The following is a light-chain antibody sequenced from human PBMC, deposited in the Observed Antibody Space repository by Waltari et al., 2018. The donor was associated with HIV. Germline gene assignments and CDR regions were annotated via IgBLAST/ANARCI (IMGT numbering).Light chain of an antibody. CDR3: QQYNDWPLT. CDR2: GAS. CDR1: QSVSSN. Sequence: EIVMTQSPATLSVSPGERATLSCRASQSVSSNLAWYQQKPGQGPRLLIYGASTGATGMPARFSGSGSGTEFTLTLSSLQSEDFAGYYCQQYNDWPLTFGRGTRLEIK. J-gene: IGKJ5*01. V-gene: IGKV3-15*01.